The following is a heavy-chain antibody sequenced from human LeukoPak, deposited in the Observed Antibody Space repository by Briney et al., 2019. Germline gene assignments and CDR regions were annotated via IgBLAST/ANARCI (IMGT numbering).Heavy chain of an antibody. J-gene: IGHJ4*02. V-gene: IGHV1-18*04. CDR1: GYTFTSYG. Sequence: ASVKVSCKASGYTFTSYGISWVRQAPGQGLEWMGWISAYNGNTNYAQKLQGRVTMTTDTSTSTAYMELRSLRSDDTAVYYCARVYSTNYYGSGDRPFLFDYWGQGTVVTVSS. CDR3: ARVYSTNYYGSGDRPFLFDY. CDR2: ISAYNGNT. D-gene: IGHD3-10*01.